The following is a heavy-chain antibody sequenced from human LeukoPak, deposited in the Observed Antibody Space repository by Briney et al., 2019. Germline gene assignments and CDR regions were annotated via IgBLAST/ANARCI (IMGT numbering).Heavy chain of an antibody. CDR2: IWYDGSNK. Sequence: GRSLRLSCGASGHTFSSYGMHWVRQAPGKGLEWVAVIWYDGSNKYYADSVKGRFTISRDNSKNTLYLQMNSLRAEDTAVYYCARDRGGGFYYFDYWGQGTLVTVSS. J-gene: IGHJ4*02. V-gene: IGHV3-33*01. CDR3: ARDRGGGFYYFDY. CDR1: GHTFSSYG. D-gene: IGHD2-15*01.